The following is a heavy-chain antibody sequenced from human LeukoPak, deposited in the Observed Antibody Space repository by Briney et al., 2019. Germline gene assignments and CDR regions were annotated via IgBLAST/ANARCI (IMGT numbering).Heavy chain of an antibody. CDR2: IYDSGNT. V-gene: IGHV4-59*08. Sequence: SGTLSLTCVVSGGSIRSYYWSWIRQPPGKGLECIGYIYDSGNTNYNPSLKSRVTISVDPSKNQFSLNLTSVTAADMAVYYCARQVGAMRFDYWGQGILVPVSS. D-gene: IGHD1-26*01. J-gene: IGHJ4*02. CDR3: ARQVGAMRFDY. CDR1: GGSIRSYY.